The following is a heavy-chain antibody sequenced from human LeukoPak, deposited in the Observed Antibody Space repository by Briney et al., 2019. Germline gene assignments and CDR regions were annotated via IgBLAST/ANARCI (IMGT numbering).Heavy chain of an antibody. D-gene: IGHD6-13*01. J-gene: IGHJ4*02. CDR2: INPNSGGT. Sequence: ASVKVSCKASGYTFTGYYMHWVRQAPGQGLEWMGWINPNSGGTNYAQKFQGRVTMTRDTSISTAYMELSRLRSDDTAVYYCARVVKSPGYSSSWCSYWGQGTLVPVSS. CDR1: GYTFTGYY. CDR3: ARVVKSPGYSSSWCSY. V-gene: IGHV1-2*02.